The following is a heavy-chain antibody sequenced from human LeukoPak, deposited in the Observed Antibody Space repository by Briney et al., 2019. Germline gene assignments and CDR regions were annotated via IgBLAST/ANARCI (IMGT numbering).Heavy chain of an antibody. J-gene: IGHJ6*03. V-gene: IGHV3-48*01. D-gene: IGHD3-16*01. CDR1: GFTFSTYS. Sequence: GGSLRLSCAASGFTFSTYSMNWVRQAPGKGLEWDSYISSRGSSIYYGDSVKGRFTISRDNAKNSLYLQVNSLRVEDTAVYYCARDLVSYYNYYMDVWGKGTTVTVSS. CDR2: ISSRGSSI. CDR3: ARDLVSYYNYYMDV.